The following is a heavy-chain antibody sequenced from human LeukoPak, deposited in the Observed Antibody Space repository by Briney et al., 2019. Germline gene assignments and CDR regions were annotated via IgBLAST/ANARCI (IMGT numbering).Heavy chain of an antibody. D-gene: IGHD6-13*01. J-gene: IGHJ6*02. CDR1: GVTFSNYW. V-gene: IGHV3-23*01. Sequence: QAGGSLRLSCEASGVTFSNYWMSWVRQAPGKGLEWVSAISGSGGSTYYADSVKGRFTISRDNSRNTLFLQMNSLRAEDTAVYYCAKDSSSSNYYYGMDVWGQGTTVTVSS. CDR2: ISGSGGST. CDR3: AKDSSSSNYYYGMDV.